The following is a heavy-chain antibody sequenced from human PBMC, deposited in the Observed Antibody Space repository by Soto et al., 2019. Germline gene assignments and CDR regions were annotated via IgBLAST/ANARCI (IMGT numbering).Heavy chain of an antibody. CDR1: GYTFSNYD. Sequence: QVQLVQSGAEVKKPGTSVRISCKTSGYTFSNYDINWVRQAAGQGLEWMGWMNPKSGYTGSARNFQGRDTMTRDTSMTTAYMELSSLRSEDTAMYYCARGMGSVDFWGQGTLVTVSS. J-gene: IGHJ4*02. V-gene: IGHV1-8*01. CDR2: MNPKSGYT. CDR3: ARGMGSVDF. D-gene: IGHD1-26*01.